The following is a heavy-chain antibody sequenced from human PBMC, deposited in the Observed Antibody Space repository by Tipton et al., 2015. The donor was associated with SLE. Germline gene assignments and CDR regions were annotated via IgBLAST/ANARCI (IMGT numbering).Heavy chain of an antibody. V-gene: IGHV4-59*01. CDR3: ARIGPDVVLEWGDYFDY. Sequence: GLVKPSETLSLTCSVFGVSISSYYWSWIRQPPGKGLEWMGSILYSGSSNYNPSLKSRVTISVDRSKNQFSLKLRSVTAADTAVYYCARIGPDVVLEWGDYFDYWGQGTLVTVSS. CDR2: ILYSGSS. J-gene: IGHJ4*02. CDR1: GVSISSYY. D-gene: IGHD3-3*01.